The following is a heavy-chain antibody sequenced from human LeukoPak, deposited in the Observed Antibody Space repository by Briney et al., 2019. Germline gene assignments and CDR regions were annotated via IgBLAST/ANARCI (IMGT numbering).Heavy chain of an antibody. Sequence: GASVKVSCKASGYPFTVFYIHWVRQAPGQGLEWMGWVDPGSGGTDYAETFQGRVSMTRDMSITTVYMELSSLTSDDTAVYYCARDKRSSSPSDWFDPWGQGTLVTVSS. J-gene: IGHJ5*02. CDR3: ARDKRSSSPSDWFDP. V-gene: IGHV1-2*02. CDR1: GYPFTVFY. CDR2: VDPGSGGT. D-gene: IGHD6-13*01.